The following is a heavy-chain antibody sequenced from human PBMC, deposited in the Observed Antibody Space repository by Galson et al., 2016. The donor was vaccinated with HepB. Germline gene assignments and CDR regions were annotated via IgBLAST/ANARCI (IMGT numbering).Heavy chain of an antibody. CDR2: VWSDGNNK. V-gene: IGHV3-33*01. D-gene: IGHD2-21*02. Sequence: SLRLSCAASGFTFSSYAMHWVRQAPGKGLEWVAVVWSDGNNKYYADSVKGRFTISRDNSNNTLCLQMDSLRAEDTAVYYCARDHSSCAGDCYNFAYWGQGTLVTVSS. CDR1: GFTFSSYA. J-gene: IGHJ4*02. CDR3: ARDHSSCAGDCYNFAY.